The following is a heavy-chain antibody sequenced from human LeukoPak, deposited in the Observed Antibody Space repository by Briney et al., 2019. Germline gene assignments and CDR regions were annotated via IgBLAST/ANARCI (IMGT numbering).Heavy chain of an antibody. D-gene: IGHD4-11*01. CDR2: IYNSEPT. V-gene: IGHV4-59*01. CDR1: GDSISSYY. Sequence: SETLSLTCTVSGDSISSYYWSWIRQPPGKGLEWIGYIYNSEPTNYHPSLESRVTISEDTSKNQFSLMLTSVTAADTAVYYCARVVYSHYWPEGMDVWGQGTTVTVSS. J-gene: IGHJ6*02. CDR3: ARVVYSHYWPEGMDV.